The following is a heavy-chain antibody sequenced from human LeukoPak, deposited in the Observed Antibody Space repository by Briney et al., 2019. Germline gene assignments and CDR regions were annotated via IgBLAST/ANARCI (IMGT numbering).Heavy chain of an antibody. CDR3: ARGEGGYDSNFDF. CDR2: IYSGGST. Sequence: PGTSLRLSCAASGFTVSSNYMSWVRQAPGKGLEWVSVIYSGGSTYYAEPVRGRFTISRDSSRNTLDLQMNSLRAEDTAVYYCARGEGGYDSNFDFWGQGTLVTVSS. D-gene: IGHD5-12*01. J-gene: IGHJ4*02. CDR1: GFTVSSNY. V-gene: IGHV3-53*01.